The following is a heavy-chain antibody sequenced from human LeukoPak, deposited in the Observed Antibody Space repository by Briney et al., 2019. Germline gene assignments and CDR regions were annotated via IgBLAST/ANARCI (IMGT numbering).Heavy chain of an antibody. CDR1: GFSFSSYW. Sequence: GGSLRLSCAASGFSFSSYWMSWGRQAPGQGLAWVASIKEDGSEKYYVDSVKGRFTISRDNAMNSLSLQMNSLRAEDTAVYYCARGHYGIDGWGQDTALTVSS. CDR2: IKEDGSEK. CDR3: ARGHYGIDG. J-gene: IGHJ6*02. V-gene: IGHV3-7*04.